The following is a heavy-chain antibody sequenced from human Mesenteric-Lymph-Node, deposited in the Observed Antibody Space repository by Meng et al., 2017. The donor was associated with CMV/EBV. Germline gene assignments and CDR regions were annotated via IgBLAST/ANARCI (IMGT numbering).Heavy chain of an antibody. J-gene: IGHJ4*02. Sequence: QIKLQKAGPGLGRTSQTLSGTCTISGDSISSNNAAWNWIRQSPSRGLEWLGKTYYRSVSYNDYAVSVKSRISVNLDTSKNQLSLHLNFVTPEDTAVYYCAYFGDFPPLWWGQGTLVTVSS. D-gene: IGHD3-16*01. V-gene: IGHV6-1*01. CDR1: GDSISSNNAA. CDR3: AYFGDFPPLW. CDR2: TYYRSVSYN.